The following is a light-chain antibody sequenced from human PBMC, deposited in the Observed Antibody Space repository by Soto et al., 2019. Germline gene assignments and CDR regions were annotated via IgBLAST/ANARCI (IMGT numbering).Light chain of an antibody. Sequence: QSVLTQPPSVSSASGLKVTISCSGSTSNIGNNYVSWYQQLPGTAPKLLIYDNNRRPSGIPDRFSDSKSGTSATLGITGIQTGDEADYYCATWDSSLSGGVFGGGTKLTVL. V-gene: IGLV1-51*01. CDR1: TSNIGNNY. J-gene: IGLJ3*02. CDR2: DNN. CDR3: ATWDSSLSGGV.